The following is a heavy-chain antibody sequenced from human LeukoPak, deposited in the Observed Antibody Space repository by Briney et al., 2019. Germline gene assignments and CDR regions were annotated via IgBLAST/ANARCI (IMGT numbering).Heavy chain of an antibody. Sequence: GGSLRLSCAASGLTFSNAWMSWVRQAPGKGLEWVGRIKSKTDGGTTDYAAPVKGRFTISRDDSKNTLYLQMNSLKTEDTAVYYCTTSYYDFWSGYLNHFDYWGQGTLVTVSS. D-gene: IGHD3-3*01. V-gene: IGHV3-15*01. CDR3: TTSYYDFWSGYLNHFDY. CDR1: GLTFSNAW. CDR2: IKSKTDGGTT. J-gene: IGHJ4*02.